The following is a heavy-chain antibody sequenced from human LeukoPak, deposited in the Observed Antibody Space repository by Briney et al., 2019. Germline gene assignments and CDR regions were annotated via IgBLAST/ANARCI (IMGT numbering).Heavy chain of an antibody. Sequence: SETLSLTCTVSGYSISSGYDWGWIRQPPGKGLEWIGSIYHSGSTYYNPSLKSRVTISVDTSKNQFSLKLSSVTAADTAVYYCARDDIEGVVRGVIGFQWGQGTLVTVSS. J-gene: IGHJ4*02. CDR2: IYHSGST. CDR1: GYSISSGYD. CDR3: ARDDIEGVVRGVIGFQ. D-gene: IGHD3-10*01. V-gene: IGHV4-38-2*02.